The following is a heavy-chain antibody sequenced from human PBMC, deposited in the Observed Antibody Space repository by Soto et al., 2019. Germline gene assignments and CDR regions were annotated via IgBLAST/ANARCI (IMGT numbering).Heavy chain of an antibody. J-gene: IGHJ6*02. Sequence: QVQLVESGGGVGQPGRSLRLSCAASGFTFSSYGMHWVRQAPGKGLEWVAVIWYDGSNKYYAASVKGRFTISRDNSKNTLYLQQNSLRAEDTAVYYCARDEVVTNSYGMAVWGQGTTVTVSS. CDR2: IWYDGSNK. CDR1: GFTFSSYG. V-gene: IGHV3-33*01. CDR3: ARDEVVTNSYGMAV. D-gene: IGHD3-22*01.